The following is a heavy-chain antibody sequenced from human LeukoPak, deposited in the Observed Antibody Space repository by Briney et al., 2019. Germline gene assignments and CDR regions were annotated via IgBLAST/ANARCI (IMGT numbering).Heavy chain of an antibody. CDR3: ARERGGRITMIVVVRSYFDY. J-gene: IGHJ4*02. D-gene: IGHD3-22*01. V-gene: IGHV4-34*01. Sequence: PSETLSLTCAVYGGSFSGYYWSWIRQPPGKGLEWIGEINHSGSTNYNPSLKSRVTISVDTSKNQFSLKLSSVTAADTAVYYCARERGGRITMIVVVRSYFDYWGQGTLVTVSS. CDR1: GGSFSGYY. CDR2: INHSGST.